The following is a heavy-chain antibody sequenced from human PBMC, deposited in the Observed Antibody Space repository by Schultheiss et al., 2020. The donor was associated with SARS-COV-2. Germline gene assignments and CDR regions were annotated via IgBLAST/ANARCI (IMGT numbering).Heavy chain of an antibody. Sequence: GGSLRLSCAASGFTFSSYAMSWVRQAPGKGLEWVSAISGSGGSTYYADSVKGRFTISRDNSKNTLYLQMNSLRAEDTAVYYCAKDLGAEVGATLHAFDIWGQGTMVTVSS. V-gene: IGHV3-23*01. J-gene: IGHJ3*02. CDR3: AKDLGAEVGATLHAFDI. CDR1: GFTFSSYA. CDR2: ISGSGGST. D-gene: IGHD1-26*01.